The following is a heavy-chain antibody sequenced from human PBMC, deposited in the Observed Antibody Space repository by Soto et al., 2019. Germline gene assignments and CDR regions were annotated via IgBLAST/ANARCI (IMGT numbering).Heavy chain of an antibody. CDR1: GFTFRGDA. V-gene: IGHV3-23*01. J-gene: IGHJ4*02. Sequence: EVQLLESGGDLVQPGGSLRLACVASGFTFRGDAMSWVRQAPGKGLEWVSSVSGSGEMTHYADSVKGRFPISRDNSKNMLYLHMESLRVDDTAVYYCARSEMTYNWNDWGQGTLVTVSS. CDR3: ARSEMTYNWND. CDR2: VSGSGEMT. D-gene: IGHD1-20*01.